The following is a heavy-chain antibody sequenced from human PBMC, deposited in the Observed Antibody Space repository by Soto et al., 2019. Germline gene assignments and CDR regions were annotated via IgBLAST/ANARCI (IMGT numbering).Heavy chain of an antibody. CDR2: IYYSGST. CDR3: AREGEQLVLDY. J-gene: IGHJ4*02. Sequence: LSLTCTVSGGSISSYYWSWIRQPPGKGLEWIGYIYYSGSTNYNPSLKSRVTISVDTSKNQFSLKLSSVTAADTAVYYCAREGEQLVLDYWGQGTLVTVSS. CDR1: GGSISSYY. V-gene: IGHV4-59*01. D-gene: IGHD6-13*01.